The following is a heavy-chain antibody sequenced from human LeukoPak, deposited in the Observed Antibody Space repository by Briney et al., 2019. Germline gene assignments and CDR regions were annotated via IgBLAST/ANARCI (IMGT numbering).Heavy chain of an antibody. D-gene: IGHD3-22*01. J-gene: IGHJ5*02. Sequence: GESLKISCKGSGYSFTSYWIGWVRQMPGKGLEWMGIIYPGDSDTRYSPSFQGQVTISADKSISTAYLQWSSLKASDTAMYYCARGQYYYDSSGFHNWFDLWGQGTLVTVSS. V-gene: IGHV5-51*01. CDR1: GYSFTSYW. CDR3: ARGQYYYDSSGFHNWFDL. CDR2: IYPGDSDT.